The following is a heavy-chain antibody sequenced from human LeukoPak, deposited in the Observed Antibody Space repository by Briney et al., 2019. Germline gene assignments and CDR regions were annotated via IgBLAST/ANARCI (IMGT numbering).Heavy chain of an antibody. V-gene: IGHV3-23*01. CDR3: AKDRATVVTLDAFDI. Sequence: GGSLRHSCAASGFTFSSYAMSWVRQAPGKGLEWVSAISVSGGSTYYADSVKGRFTISRDSSKNTLYLQMNSLRAEDTAVYYCAKDRATVVTLDAFDIWGQGTMVTVSS. CDR1: GFTFSSYA. CDR2: ISVSGGST. D-gene: IGHD4-23*01. J-gene: IGHJ3*02.